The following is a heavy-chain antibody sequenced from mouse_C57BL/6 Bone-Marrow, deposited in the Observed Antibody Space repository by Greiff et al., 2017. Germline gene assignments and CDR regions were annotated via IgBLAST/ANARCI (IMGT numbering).Heavy chain of an antibody. CDR3: ARSRGSSSFAY. CDR2: IDPSDSYT. J-gene: IGHJ3*01. Sequence: VQLQQPGAELVRPGTSVKLSCKASGYTFTSYWMHWVQQRPGQGLEWIGVIDPSDSYTNYNQKFKGKATLTVDTSSSTAYMQLSSLTSEDSAVYYCARSRGSSSFAYWGQGTLVTVSA. V-gene: IGHV1-59*01. D-gene: IGHD1-1*01. CDR1: GYTFTSYW.